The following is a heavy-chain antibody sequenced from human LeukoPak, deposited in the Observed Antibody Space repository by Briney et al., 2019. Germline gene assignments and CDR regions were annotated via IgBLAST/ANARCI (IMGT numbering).Heavy chain of an antibody. J-gene: IGHJ5*02. CDR3: ARGLGLLWFGEFDP. V-gene: IGHV4-34*01. Sequence: PSETLSLTCAVYGGSFSGYYWSWIRQPPGKGLEWIGEINHSGSTNYNPSLKSRVTISVDTSKNQFSLKLSSVTAADTAVYYCARGLGLLWFGEFDPWGQGTLVTVSS. CDR1: GGSFSGYY. D-gene: IGHD3-10*01. CDR2: INHSGST.